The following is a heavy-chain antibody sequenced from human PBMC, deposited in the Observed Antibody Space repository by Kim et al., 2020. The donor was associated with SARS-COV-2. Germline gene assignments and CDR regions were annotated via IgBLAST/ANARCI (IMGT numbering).Heavy chain of an antibody. CDR3: ARELIIVPAASEFDY. CDR2: INPNTGGI. J-gene: IGHJ4*02. Sequence: ASVKVSCKASGYTFTGYFIHWVRQAPGQGLEWMGWINPNTGGINYAQKFQGRVTMTRDTSISTAYMELSRLRSDDTAVYYCARELIIVPAASEFDYWGQGTLVSVSS. CDR1: GYTFTGYF. V-gene: IGHV1-2*02. D-gene: IGHD2-2*01.